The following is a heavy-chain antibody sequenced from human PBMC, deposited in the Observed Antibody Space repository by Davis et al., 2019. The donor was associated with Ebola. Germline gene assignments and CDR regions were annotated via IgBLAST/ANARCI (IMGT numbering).Heavy chain of an antibody. V-gene: IGHV4-30-4*01. CDR2: IYASGSA. J-gene: IGHJ4*02. Sequence: MPSETLSLTCNVSGDSIGSGDNYWSWIRQPPGKGLEWIGYIYASGSAYYNPSLRSRLTISIDTSKNEFSLKLSSVTVADTAVYYCASQVAVAGLGYWGQGTLVTVSS. CDR3: ASQVAVAGLGY. CDR1: GDSIGSGDNY. D-gene: IGHD6-19*01.